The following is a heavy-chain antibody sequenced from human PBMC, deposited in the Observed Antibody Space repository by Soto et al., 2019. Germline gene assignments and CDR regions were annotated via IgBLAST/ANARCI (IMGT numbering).Heavy chain of an antibody. CDR2: IYNTGST. J-gene: IGHJ6*02. Sequence: SETLSLTCTVSGVSISSYYWSWIRQPPGKALEWIGYIYNTGSTNYNPSLKGRVTISIDSSKNQFSLKLTSVTAADTAVYYCAMVPAAPHWVYYFGMDVWGQGTTVNVSS. D-gene: IGHD6-25*01. CDR3: AMVPAAPHWVYYFGMDV. CDR1: GVSISSYY. V-gene: IGHV4-59*12.